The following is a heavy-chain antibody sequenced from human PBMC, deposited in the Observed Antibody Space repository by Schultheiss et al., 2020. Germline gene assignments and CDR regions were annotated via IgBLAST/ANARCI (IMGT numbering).Heavy chain of an antibody. CDR1: GFTFSSYG. CDR2: INSDGSST. D-gene: IGHD5-12*01. J-gene: IGHJ6*02. V-gene: IGHV3-74*01. CDR3: ARETIVATMGNYYYYGMDV. Sequence: GESLKISCAASGFTFSSYGMHWVRQAPGKGLVWVSRINSDGSSTSYADSVKGRFTISRDNAKNTLYLQMNSLRAEDTAVYYCARETIVATMGNYYYYGMDVWGQGTTVTVSS.